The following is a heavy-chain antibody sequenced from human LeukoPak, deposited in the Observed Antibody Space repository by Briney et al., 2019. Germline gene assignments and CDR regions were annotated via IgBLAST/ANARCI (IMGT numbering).Heavy chain of an antibody. CDR2: IYYSGST. V-gene: IGHV4-30-4*08. CDR3: ARVPPLRFLEWYRDY. CDR1: GGSISSADYY. J-gene: IGHJ4*02. Sequence: SETLSLTCTVSGGSISSADYYRSWIRQPPGKGLEWIGYIYYSGSTNYNPSLKSRITMSLDTSKNQFSLKLSSVTAADTAMYYCARVPPLRFLEWYRDYWGQGTLVTVSS. D-gene: IGHD3-3*01.